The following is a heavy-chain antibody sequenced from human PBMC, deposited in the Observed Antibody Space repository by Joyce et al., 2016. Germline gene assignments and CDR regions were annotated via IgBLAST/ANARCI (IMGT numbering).Heavy chain of an antibody. Sequence: EVQLVQSGAEVKKPGESLKISCKGSGYNFTTYLIGWVRQMPGKGLAWMGIIYPGDSDTRYSQSFQGQVTIAADTSISTACLQWSSLKASDTAMYYCARRYYYDSSGYLFDYWGQGTLVTVSS. J-gene: IGHJ4*02. CDR2: IYPGDSDT. CDR1: GYNFTTYL. CDR3: ARRYYYDSSGYLFDY. V-gene: IGHV5-51*03. D-gene: IGHD3-22*01.